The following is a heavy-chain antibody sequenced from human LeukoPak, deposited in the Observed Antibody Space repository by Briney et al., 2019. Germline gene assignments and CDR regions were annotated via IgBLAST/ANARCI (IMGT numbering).Heavy chain of an antibody. CDR2: IHRDGSEE. CDR1: GFIFSNTW. J-gene: IGHJ4*02. CDR3: TTATGRGVISHFDS. Sequence: GGSLRLSCAASGFIFSNTWMSWIRQAPGKGLEWVANIHRDGSEEYYMDSVKGRFTISRDNAKDSLYLQLNSLRAEDTALYYCTTATGRGVISHFDSWGQGVLVTVSP. V-gene: IGHV3-7*01. D-gene: IGHD3-10*01.